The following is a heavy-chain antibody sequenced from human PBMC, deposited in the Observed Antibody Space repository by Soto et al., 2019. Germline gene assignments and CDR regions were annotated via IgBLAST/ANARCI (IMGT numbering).Heavy chain of an antibody. CDR1: GGSISSYY. V-gene: IGHV4-59*01. CDR3: ARDARSRPLDYYYGMDV. J-gene: IGHJ6*02. CDR2: IYYSGST. D-gene: IGHD6-13*01. Sequence: SETLSLTCTVSGGSISSYYWSWIRQPPGKGLEWIGYIYYSGSTNYNPSLKSRVTISVDTSKNQFSLKLSSVTAADTAVYYCARDARSRPLDYYYGMDVWGQGTTVTVSS.